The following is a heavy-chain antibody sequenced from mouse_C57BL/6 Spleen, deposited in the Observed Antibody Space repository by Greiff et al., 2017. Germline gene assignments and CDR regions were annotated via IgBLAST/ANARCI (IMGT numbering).Heavy chain of an antibody. CDR1: GFTFSDYY. Sequence: EVKVVESEGGLVQPGSSMKLSCTASGFTFSDYYMAWVRQVPEKGLEWVANINYDGSSTYYLDSLKSRFIISRDNAKNIIYLQMSSLKSEDTATXYCARDGGGYGFAYWGQGTLVTVSA. CDR3: ARDGGGYGFAY. CDR2: INYDGSST. V-gene: IGHV5-16*01. J-gene: IGHJ3*01. D-gene: IGHD2-2*01.